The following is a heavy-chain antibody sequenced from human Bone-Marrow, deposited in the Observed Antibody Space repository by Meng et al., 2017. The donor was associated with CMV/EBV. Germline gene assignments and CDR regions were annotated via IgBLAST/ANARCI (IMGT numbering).Heavy chain of an antibody. CDR2: INPDGSEK. CDR1: GLIFSNFW. V-gene: IGHV3-7*01. CDR3: AKDQRGFYGSFYEHYFDY. J-gene: IGHJ4*02. Sequence: ETLSLTCATSGLIFSNFWMSWVRQAPGKGLEWVANINPDGSEKHYVDSVKGRFTISRDNAKNSLYLQMNSLRAEDTAVYYCAKDQRGFYGSFYEHYFDYWGQGTLVTVSS. D-gene: IGHD3-10*01.